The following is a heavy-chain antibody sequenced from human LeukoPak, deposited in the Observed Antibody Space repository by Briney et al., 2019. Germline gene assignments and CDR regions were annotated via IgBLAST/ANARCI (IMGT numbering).Heavy chain of an antibody. Sequence: PGGSLRLPCAASGFTFSSYGMHWVRQAPGKGLGWVAFIRYDGSNKYYADSVKGRFTISRDNSKNTLYLQMNSLRAEDTAVYYCAKDGGYYYDSSGYWYWGQGTLVTVSS. V-gene: IGHV3-30*02. CDR2: IRYDGSNK. CDR3: AKDGGYYYDSSGYWY. J-gene: IGHJ4*02. D-gene: IGHD3-22*01. CDR1: GFTFSSYG.